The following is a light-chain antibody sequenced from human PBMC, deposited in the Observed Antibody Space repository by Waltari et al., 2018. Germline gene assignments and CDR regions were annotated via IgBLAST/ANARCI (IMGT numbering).Light chain of an antibody. CDR1: KNIRSY. CDR3: QQYYTIPLT. CDR2: AAS. V-gene: IGKV1-39*01. Sequence: DLQMTQSPSSLSAAVGDRVTISCRASKNIRSYLSWYQQKPGIAPKLVIYAASTLQSGVPSRFSGSGSGTDFTLTISSLQAEDVAVYYCQQYYTIPLTFGQGTRLEIK. J-gene: IGKJ5*01.